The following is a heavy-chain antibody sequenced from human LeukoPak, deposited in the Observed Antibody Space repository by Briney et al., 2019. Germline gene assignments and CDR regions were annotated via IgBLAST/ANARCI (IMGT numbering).Heavy chain of an antibody. CDR2: IKQDGSEK. D-gene: IGHD6-19*01. CDR3: AREGSDWNYYYYMDV. CDR1: GLTFSNYW. Sequence: PGGSLRLSCAASGLTFSNYWMSWVRQAPGKGLEWVANIKQDGSEKYYVDSVKGRFTISRDNAKNSLYLQMNSLRAEDTAVYYCAREGSDWNYYYYMDVWGKGTTVTISS. V-gene: IGHV3-7*01. J-gene: IGHJ6*03.